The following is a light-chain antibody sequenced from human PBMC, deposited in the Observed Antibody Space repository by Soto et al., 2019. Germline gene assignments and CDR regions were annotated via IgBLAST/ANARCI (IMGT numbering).Light chain of an antibody. V-gene: IGLV2-14*01. CDR3: SSYTSSSTYV. CDR2: DVT. CDR1: SSDIDGYNY. Sequence: QSALTQPASVSGSPGQSITISCTEASSDIDGYNYVSWYQQHPVKAPKLIIYDVTNRPSGGSNRFSGSKSGNTASLTISGLQAEDEADYYCSSYTSSSTYVFGTGTKLTVL. J-gene: IGLJ1*01.